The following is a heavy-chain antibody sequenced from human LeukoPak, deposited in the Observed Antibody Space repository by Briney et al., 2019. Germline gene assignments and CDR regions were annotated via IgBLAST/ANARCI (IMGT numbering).Heavy chain of an antibody. CDR1: GLTFNTYA. J-gene: IGHJ4*02. CDR3: GAELWGGSHLRAEF. D-gene: IGHD1-14*01. V-gene: IGHV3-23*01. CDR2: ISPSGDRT. Sequence: PGGSLRLSCVASGLTFNTYAMSWVRQAPGKGLEWVSAISPSGDRTYYADSLKGRFTISRDNSKNTVNLQIDRLRVEDTAIYSCGAELWGGSHLRAEFWGQGTLVTVSS.